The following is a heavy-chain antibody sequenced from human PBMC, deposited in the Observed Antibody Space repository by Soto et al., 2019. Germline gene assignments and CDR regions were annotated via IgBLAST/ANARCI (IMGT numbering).Heavy chain of an antibody. D-gene: IGHD5-18*01. CDR2: INPSGGST. Sequence: QVQLVQSGAEVKKPGSSVKVSCKASGGTFSSYAISWVRQAPGQGLEWMGIINPSGGSTSYAQKFQGRVTMTRDTSTSTVYMELSSLRSEDTAVYYCARAKDRGLIQLWFIFAYWGQGTLVTVSS. CDR1: GGTFSSYA. J-gene: IGHJ4*02. CDR3: ARAKDRGLIQLWFIFAY. V-gene: IGHV1-46*01.